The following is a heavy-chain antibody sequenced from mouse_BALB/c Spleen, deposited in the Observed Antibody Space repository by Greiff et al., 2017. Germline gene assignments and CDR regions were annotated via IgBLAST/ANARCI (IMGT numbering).Heavy chain of an antibody. Sequence: EVQLVESGGGLVQPGGSRKLSCAASGFTFSSFGMHWVRQAPEKGLEWVAYISSGSSTIYYADTVKGRFTISRDNPKNTLFLQMTSLRSEDTAMYYCARHYYGSSDAMDYWGQGTSVTVAS. CDR1: GFTFSSFG. V-gene: IGHV5-17*02. CDR2: ISSGSSTI. D-gene: IGHD1-1*01. J-gene: IGHJ4*01. CDR3: ARHYYGSSDAMDY.